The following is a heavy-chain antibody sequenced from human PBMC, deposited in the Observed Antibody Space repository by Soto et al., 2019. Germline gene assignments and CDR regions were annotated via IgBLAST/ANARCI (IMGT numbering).Heavy chain of an antibody. CDR3: ARHSIDTVTNAIDY. V-gene: IGHV4-39*01. CDR1: GGSISSSSYY. Sequence: SETLSLTCTVSGGSISSSSYYWGWIRQPPGKGLEWIGSIYYSGSTYYNPSLKSRVTISVDTSKNQFSLKLSSVAAADTAVYYCARHSIDTVTNAIDYWGQGTLVTVSS. D-gene: IGHD4-17*01. J-gene: IGHJ4*02. CDR2: IYYSGST.